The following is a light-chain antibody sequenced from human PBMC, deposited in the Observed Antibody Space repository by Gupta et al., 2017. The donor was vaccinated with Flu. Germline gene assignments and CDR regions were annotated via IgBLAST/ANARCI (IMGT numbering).Light chain of an antibody. V-gene: IGKV2-30*01. J-gene: IGKJ1*01. Sequence: VNLGQPASISCRASQGLVYSDGNTYLHWFQQRPGQSPRRLIHLGSYRDPGVPDRFSGSGSGTYFTLKISRVEADDVGVYYCMQGAHWPWTFGQGTKVEIK. CDR1: QGLVYSDGNTY. CDR3: MQGAHWPWT. CDR2: LGS.